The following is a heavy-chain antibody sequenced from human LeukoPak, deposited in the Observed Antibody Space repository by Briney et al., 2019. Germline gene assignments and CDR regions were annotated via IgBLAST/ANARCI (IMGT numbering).Heavy chain of an antibody. Sequence: ASVKVSCKASGYTFTSYGISWVRQAPGQGLEWMGWISAYNGNTNYAQKLQGRVTMTTDTSTSAAYMELRSLRSDDTAVYYCARDRGYCTNGVCYKSKIDYWGQGTLVTVSS. CDR2: ISAYNGNT. V-gene: IGHV1-18*01. CDR3: ARDRGYCTNGVCYKSKIDY. CDR1: GYTFTSYG. D-gene: IGHD2-8*01. J-gene: IGHJ4*02.